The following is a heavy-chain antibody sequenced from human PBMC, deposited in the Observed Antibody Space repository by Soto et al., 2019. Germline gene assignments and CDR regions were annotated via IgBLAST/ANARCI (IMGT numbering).Heavy chain of an antibody. J-gene: IGHJ5*02. V-gene: IGHV4-59*01. Sequence: SETLSLTCTVSGGSISSYYWSWIRQPPGKGLEWIGYIYYSGSTNYNPSLKSRVTISVDTSKNQFSLKLSSVTAADTAVYYCARITPMTPWFDPWGQRTLVTVSS. CDR1: GGSISSYY. CDR2: IYYSGST. CDR3: ARITPMTPWFDP. D-gene: IGHD2-15*01.